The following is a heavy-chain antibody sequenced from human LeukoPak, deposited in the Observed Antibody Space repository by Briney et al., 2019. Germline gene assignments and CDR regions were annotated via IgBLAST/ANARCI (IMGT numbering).Heavy chain of an antibody. CDR1: RFTFSTYW. Sequence: GGSLRLSCAASRFTFSTYWMSWARQAPGKGLEWVANIKQDGSEKYYVDSVKGRFTISRDNAKNSLYLQMNSLRAEDTAVYYCARDLLAGGVDYWGQGTLVTVSS. V-gene: IGHV3-7*04. J-gene: IGHJ4*02. D-gene: IGHD1-26*01. CDR2: IKQDGSEK. CDR3: ARDLLAGGVDY.